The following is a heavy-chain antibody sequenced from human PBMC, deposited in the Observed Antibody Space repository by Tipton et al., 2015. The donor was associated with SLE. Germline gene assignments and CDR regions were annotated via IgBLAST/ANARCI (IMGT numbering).Heavy chain of an antibody. Sequence: TLSLTCTVSGDSFSSGSSSWNWVRQPAGKGLEWIGLIYNSGITNYNPSLQSRVTLSVDMSKNQFSLRLSSVTAADTGVYYCVKSVVVVKEVDWFDPWGQGTLVTVSS. CDR2: IYNSGIT. CDR3: VKSVVVVKEVDWFDP. CDR1: GDSFSSGSSS. V-gene: IGHV4-61*02. J-gene: IGHJ5*02. D-gene: IGHD2-15*01.